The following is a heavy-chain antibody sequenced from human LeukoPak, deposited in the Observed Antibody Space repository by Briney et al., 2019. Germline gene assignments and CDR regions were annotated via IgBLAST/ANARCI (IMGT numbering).Heavy chain of an antibody. J-gene: IGHJ4*02. Sequence: GRSLRLSCAASGFTFSNYGMHWVRQAPGKGLEWVSDISYTGSNEYYPDSVKGRFTISRDNAKNTLYLQMNSLRAEGTAVYYCAKGHYDSSGYYFDYWGQGTLVTVSS. V-gene: IGHV3-30*18. D-gene: IGHD3-22*01. CDR2: ISYTGSNE. CDR3: AKGHYDSSGYYFDY. CDR1: GFTFSNYG.